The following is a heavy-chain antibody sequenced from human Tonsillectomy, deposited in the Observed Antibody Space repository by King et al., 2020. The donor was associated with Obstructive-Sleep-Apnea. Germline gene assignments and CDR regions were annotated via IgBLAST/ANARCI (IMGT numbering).Heavy chain of an antibody. D-gene: IGHD6-6*01. CDR1: GFTFSSYS. V-gene: IGHV3-48*04. Sequence: VQLVESGGGLVQPGGSLRLSCAASGFTFSSYSMNWVRQAPGKGLEWVSYISSSSTTYYADSVKGRFTISRDNAKNSLYLQVNSLRAEDTAVYYCAREEGWVAARPRHYFDYWGQGTLVTVSS. CDR2: ISSSSTT. CDR3: AREEGWVAARPRHYFDY. J-gene: IGHJ4*02.